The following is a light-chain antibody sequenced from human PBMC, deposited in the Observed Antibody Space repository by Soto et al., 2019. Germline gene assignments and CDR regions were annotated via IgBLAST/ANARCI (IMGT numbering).Light chain of an antibody. CDR1: TSDIGGYNY. V-gene: IGLV2-14*01. CDR3: TSYTSSSTLVV. Sequence: QSALTQPASVSGSPGQSITMSCTGTTSDIGGYNYVSWYQHHPGKAPKLMIYEVSNRPSGVSNRFSGSKSGNTAYLIISGLQAEDEADYYCTSYTSSSTLVVFGGGTKVTV. CDR2: EVS. J-gene: IGLJ2*01.